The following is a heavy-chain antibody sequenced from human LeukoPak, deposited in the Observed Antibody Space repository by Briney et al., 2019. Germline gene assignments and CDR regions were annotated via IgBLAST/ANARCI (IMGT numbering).Heavy chain of an antibody. Sequence: SDTLSLTCNVSGGSMISYYWSWIRQTAGKELEWIGFVASSSTSNYNPSLKSRVSISIDTSKNQFSLALTSVTPAHTAVYYCPRVVRGVVTSIWFDPWGQGTLVSVSS. D-gene: IGHD2-21*02. V-gene: IGHV4-59*07. J-gene: IGHJ5*02. CDR3: PRVVRGVVTSIWFDP. CDR1: GGSMISYY. CDR2: VASSSTS.